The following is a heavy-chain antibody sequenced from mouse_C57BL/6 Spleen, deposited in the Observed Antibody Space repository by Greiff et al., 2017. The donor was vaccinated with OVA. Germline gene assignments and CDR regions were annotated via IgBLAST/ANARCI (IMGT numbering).Heavy chain of an antibody. V-gene: IGHV5-17*01. CDR2: ISSGSSTI. D-gene: IGHD4-1*01. CDR3: ASGWDETY. CDR1: GFTFSDYG. Sequence: DVHLVESGGGLVKPGGSLKLSCAASGFTFSDYGMHWVRQAPEKGLEWVAYISSGSSTIYYADTVKGRFTISRDNAKNTLFLQMTSLRSEDTAMYYCASGWDETYWGQGTLVTVSA. J-gene: IGHJ3*01.